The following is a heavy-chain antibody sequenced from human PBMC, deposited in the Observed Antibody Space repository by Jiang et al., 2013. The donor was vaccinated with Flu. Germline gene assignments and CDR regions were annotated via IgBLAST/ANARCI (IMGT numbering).Heavy chain of an antibody. V-gene: IGHV4-59*01. J-gene: IGHJ5*02. CDR2: IYYSGST. D-gene: IGHD3-16*01. CDR1: GGSISSYY. Sequence: VKPSETLSLTCTVSGGSISSYYWSWIRQPPGKGLEWIGYIYYSGSTNYNPSLKSRVTISVDTSKNQFSLKLSSVTAADTAVYYCASLQGGGSARSNWFDPWGQGTLVTVSS. CDR3: ASLQGGGSARSNWFDP.